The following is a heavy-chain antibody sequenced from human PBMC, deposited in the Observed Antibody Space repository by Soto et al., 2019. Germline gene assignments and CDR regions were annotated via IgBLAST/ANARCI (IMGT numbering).Heavy chain of an antibody. V-gene: IGHV1-8*01. D-gene: IGHD3-10*01. CDR1: GYTFTSYD. Sequence: ASVKVSCKASGYTFTSYDINWVRQATGQGLEWMGWMNPNSGNTGYAQKFQGRVTMTRNTSISTAYMELSSLRSEDTAVYYCERVTMVRGILSHYYYGMDVWGQGTTVTVSS. CDR3: ERVTMVRGILSHYYYGMDV. J-gene: IGHJ6*02. CDR2: MNPNSGNT.